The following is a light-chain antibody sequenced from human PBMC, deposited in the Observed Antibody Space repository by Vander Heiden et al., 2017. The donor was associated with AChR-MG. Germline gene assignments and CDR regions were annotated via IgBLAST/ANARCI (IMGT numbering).Light chain of an antibody. CDR1: QSISSY. J-gene: IGKJ4*01. CDR2: AAS. CDR3: QQSYSTPLT. V-gene: IGKV1-39*01. Sequence: DTQRTRSPSSLSASVGDRVTITCRASQSISSYLNWYQQKPGKAPKLLIYAASSLQSGVPSRFSGSGSGTDFTLTISSLQPEDFATYYCQQSYSTPLTFGGGTKVEIK.